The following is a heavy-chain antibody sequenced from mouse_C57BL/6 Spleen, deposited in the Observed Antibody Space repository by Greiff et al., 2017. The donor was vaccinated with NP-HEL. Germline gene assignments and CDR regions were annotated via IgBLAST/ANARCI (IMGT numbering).Heavy chain of an antibody. CDR2: IDPSDSYT. V-gene: IGHV1-59*01. J-gene: IGHJ1*03. D-gene: IGHD1-1*01. CDR1: GYTFTSYW. CDR3: ARDYGSSYVYFDV. Sequence: QVQLQQPGAELVRPGTSVKLSCKASGYTFTSYWTHWVKQRPGQGLEWIGVIDPSDSYTNYNQKFKGKATLTVDTSSSTAYMQLSSLTSEDSAVYYCARDYGSSYVYFDVWGTGTTVTVSS.